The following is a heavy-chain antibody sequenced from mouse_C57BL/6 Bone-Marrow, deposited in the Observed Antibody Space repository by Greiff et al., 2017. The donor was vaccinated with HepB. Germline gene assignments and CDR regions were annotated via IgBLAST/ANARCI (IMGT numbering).Heavy chain of an antibody. Sequence: VQLVESGAELVKPGASVKISCKASGYAFSSYWMNWVKQRPGKGLEWIGQIYPGDGDTNYNGKFKGKATLTADKSSSTAYMQLSSLTSEDSAVYFCARGGFITTVVRGPHFDYWGQGTTLTVSS. CDR3: ARGGFITTVVRGPHFDY. D-gene: IGHD1-1*01. CDR1: GYAFSSYW. J-gene: IGHJ2*01. CDR2: IYPGDGDT. V-gene: IGHV1-80*01.